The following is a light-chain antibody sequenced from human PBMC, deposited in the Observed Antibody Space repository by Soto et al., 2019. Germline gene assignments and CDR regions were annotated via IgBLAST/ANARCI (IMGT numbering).Light chain of an antibody. CDR3: QYYGSSPWT. J-gene: IGKJ1*01. Sequence: EIVLTQSPGTLSLSPGERGTLSCRASQSVSSNYLAWYQQKPGQAPRLLIYSAFSRATGIPDRFSGSGSGRDFALAISRLEPEDLAVYYCQYYGSSPWTFGQGTEVEIK. CDR2: SAF. V-gene: IGKV3-20*01. CDR1: QSVSSNY.